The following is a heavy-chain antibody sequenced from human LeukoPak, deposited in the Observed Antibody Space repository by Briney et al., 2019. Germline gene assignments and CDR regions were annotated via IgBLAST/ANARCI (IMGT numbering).Heavy chain of an antibody. J-gene: IGHJ3*02. V-gene: IGHV3-33*01. CDR3: ARAGSGSHPKELGAFDI. CDR2: IWYDGSNK. Sequence: PGGSLRLSCAASGFTFSSYGMHWVRQAPGKGPEWVAVIWYDGSNKYYADSVKGRFTISRDNSKNTLYLQVNSLRAEDTAVYYCARAGSGSHPKELGAFDIWGQGTMVTVSS. D-gene: IGHD1-26*01. CDR1: GFTFSSYG.